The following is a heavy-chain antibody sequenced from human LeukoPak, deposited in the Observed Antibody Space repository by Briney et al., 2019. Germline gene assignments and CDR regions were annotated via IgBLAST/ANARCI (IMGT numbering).Heavy chain of an antibody. CDR1: GFSFTSQG. V-gene: IGHV3-33*06. CDR3: AKADRGSYSGPVDY. J-gene: IGHJ4*02. Sequence: PGGSLRLSCAASGFSFTSQGMHWVRQAPGKGLEWVAVIWYDGSNKYYADSVKGRFTISRDNSKNTLYLQMNSLRAEDTAVYYCAKADRGSYSGPVDYWGQGTLVTVSS. D-gene: IGHD1-26*01. CDR2: IWYDGSNK.